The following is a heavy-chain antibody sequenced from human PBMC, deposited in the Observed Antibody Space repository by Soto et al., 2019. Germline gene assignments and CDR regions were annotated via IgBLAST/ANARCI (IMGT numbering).Heavy chain of an antibody. CDR3: FLARRAYTRDDLLEI. Sequence: EVQLVESGGGLVKPGGSLRLSCVDSGFTLSSYSMIWVRQAPGKGLEWVSSISTSSSPIFYADSLKGRFTISRDNAKNSLYLQMNSLRAEDTAIYYCFLARRAYTRDDLLEIWGQGTMVTVSS. CDR1: GFTLSSYS. D-gene: IGHD2-2*02. CDR2: ISTSSSPI. J-gene: IGHJ3*02. V-gene: IGHV3-21*06.